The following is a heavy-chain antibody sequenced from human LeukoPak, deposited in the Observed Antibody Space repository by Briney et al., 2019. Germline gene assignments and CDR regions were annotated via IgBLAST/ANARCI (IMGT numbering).Heavy chain of an antibody. CDR2: ISAYNGNT. D-gene: IGHD3-22*01. Sequence: ASVKVSCKASGYTFTSYAMNWVRQAPGQGLEWMGWISAYNGNTNYAQKLQGRVTMTTDTSTSTAYMELRSLRSDDTAVYYCARAGPHIDPDYYDSSGYYGNDYWGQGTLVTVSS. CDR3: ARAGPHIDPDYYDSSGYYGNDY. CDR1: GYTFTSYA. V-gene: IGHV1-18*01. J-gene: IGHJ4*02.